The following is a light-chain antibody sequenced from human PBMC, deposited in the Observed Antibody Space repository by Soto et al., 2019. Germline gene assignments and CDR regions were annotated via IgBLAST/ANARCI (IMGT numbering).Light chain of an antibody. CDR1: QSVSNR. CDR3: QQRGNCPFVT. J-gene: IGKJ3*01. V-gene: IGKV3-11*01. Sequence: EIVLTQSPATLSLSPGESATLSCRASQSVSNRLAWYQQKPGQAHQLLIFDASNRATGVPARFIGSGSGTDFTIHISSLEPEDFEVYYCQQRGNCPFVTFGPGTKVDVK. CDR2: DAS.